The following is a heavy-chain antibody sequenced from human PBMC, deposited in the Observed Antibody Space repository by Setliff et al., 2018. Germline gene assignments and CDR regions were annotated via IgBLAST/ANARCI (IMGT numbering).Heavy chain of an antibody. CDR3: AQTKGFVDGYLDP. J-gene: IGHJ5*02. CDR1: GYIFTTYA. V-gene: IGHV1-2*02. Sequence: ASVKVSCKASGYIFTTYAMSWMRQAPGQGLEWMGWINGNSGVTKYAQKFQGRVTMTSDTSISIVYMDLTRLTSDDTAVYYCAQTKGFVDGYLDPWGQGTLVTVSS. CDR2: INGNSGVT. D-gene: IGHD2-21*02.